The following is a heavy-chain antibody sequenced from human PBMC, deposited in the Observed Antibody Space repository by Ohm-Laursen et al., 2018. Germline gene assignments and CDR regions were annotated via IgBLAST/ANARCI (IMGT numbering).Heavy chain of an antibody. CDR2: INPNNGGT. D-gene: IGHD3-3*01. Sequence: ASVKVSCKASGYTFSGYYIHWVRQAPGQGLEWMGWINPNNGGTSSAQKFQGRVTMTRDTSISTAYMELSRLRSDDTAVYYCARDKGVTIFGVVIRGQGMDVWGQGTTVTVSS. V-gene: IGHV1-2*02. J-gene: IGHJ6*02. CDR3: ARDKGVTIFGVVIRGQGMDV. CDR1: GYTFSGYY.